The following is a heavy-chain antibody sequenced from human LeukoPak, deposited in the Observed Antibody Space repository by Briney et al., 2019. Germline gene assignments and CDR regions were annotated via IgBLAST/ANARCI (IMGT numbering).Heavy chain of an antibody. Sequence: WASVKVSCKASGYTFTSYDINWVRQATGQGLEWTGWISAYNGNTNYAQKLQGRVTMTTDTSTSTAYMELRSLRSDDTAVYYCARGIVVVPAATPYNWFDPWGQGTLVTVSS. V-gene: IGHV1-18*01. CDR3: ARGIVVVPAATPYNWFDP. CDR1: GYTFTSYD. CDR2: ISAYNGNT. D-gene: IGHD2-2*02. J-gene: IGHJ5*02.